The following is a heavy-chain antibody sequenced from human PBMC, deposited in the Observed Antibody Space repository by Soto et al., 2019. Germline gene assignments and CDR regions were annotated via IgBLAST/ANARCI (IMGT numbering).Heavy chain of an antibody. D-gene: IGHD3-22*01. CDR1: GGSISSSSYY. V-gene: IGHV4-39*07. CDR3: ARSPDSSGYYPRRYYYGMDV. Sequence: SETLSLTCTVSGGSISSSSYYWGWIRQPPGKGLEWIGSFYYSGSTYYNPSLKSRVTISVDKSKNQFSLKLSSVTAADTAVYYCARSPDSSGYYPRRYYYGMDVWGQGTTVTVSS. CDR2: FYYSGST. J-gene: IGHJ6*02.